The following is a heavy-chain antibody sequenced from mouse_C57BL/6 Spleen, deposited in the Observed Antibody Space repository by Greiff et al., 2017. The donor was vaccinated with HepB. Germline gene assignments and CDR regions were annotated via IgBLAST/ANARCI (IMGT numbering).Heavy chain of an antibody. D-gene: IGHD1-1*01. J-gene: IGHJ2*01. V-gene: IGHV1-81*01. CDR2: IYPRSGNT. CDR3: ASPTVVERDYFDY. CDR1: GYTFTSYG. Sequence: QVQLKESGAELARPGASVKLSCKASGYTFTSYGISWVKQRTGQGLEWIGEIYPRSGNTYYNEKFKGKATLTADKSSSTAYMELRSLTSEDSAVYFCASPTVVERDYFDYWGQGTTLTVSS.